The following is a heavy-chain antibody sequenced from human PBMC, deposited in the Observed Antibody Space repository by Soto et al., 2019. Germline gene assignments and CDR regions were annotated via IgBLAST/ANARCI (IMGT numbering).Heavy chain of an antibody. CDR1: GFTFSSYW. CDR3: ARYDLLWFGELRYYYYYGMDV. V-gene: IGHV3-7*01. J-gene: IGHJ6*02. D-gene: IGHD3-10*01. CDR2: IKQDGSEK. Sequence: EVQLVESGGGLVQPGGSLRLSCAASGFTFSSYWMSWVRQAPGKGLEWVANIKQDGSEKYYVDSVKGRFTISRDNAKNXLXLLXNSLRAEDTAVYYCARYDLLWFGELRYYYYYGMDVWGQGTTVTVSS.